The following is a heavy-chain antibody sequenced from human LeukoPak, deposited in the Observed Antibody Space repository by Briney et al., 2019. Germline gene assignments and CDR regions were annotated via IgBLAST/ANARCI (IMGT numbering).Heavy chain of an antibody. Sequence: SQTLSLTCTVSGGSISSGGHYWSWIRQQPGKGLEWLGYIHYSGRTYYSPSLKTRITISRDMSENQLSLKLTSVTAADTAVYYCARAKSYSDSSGLLDYWGQGTLVTVSS. V-gene: IGHV4-31*03. D-gene: IGHD3-22*01. CDR2: IHYSGRT. J-gene: IGHJ4*02. CDR3: ARAKSYSDSSGLLDY. CDR1: GGSISSGGHY.